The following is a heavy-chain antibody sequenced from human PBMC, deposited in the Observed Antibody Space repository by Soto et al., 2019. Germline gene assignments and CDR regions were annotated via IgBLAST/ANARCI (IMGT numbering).Heavy chain of an antibody. CDR3: ARDRVYYYDSSGYQRRNNWFDP. Sequence: ASVKVSCKASGYTFTGYYMHWVRQAPGQGLEWMGWINPNSGGTNYAQKFQGRVTMTRDTSISTAYMELSRLRSDDTAVYYCARDRVYYYDSSGYQRRNNWFDPCGQGTLVTVSS. V-gene: IGHV1-2*02. CDR1: GYTFTGYY. D-gene: IGHD3-22*01. CDR2: INPNSGGT. J-gene: IGHJ5*02.